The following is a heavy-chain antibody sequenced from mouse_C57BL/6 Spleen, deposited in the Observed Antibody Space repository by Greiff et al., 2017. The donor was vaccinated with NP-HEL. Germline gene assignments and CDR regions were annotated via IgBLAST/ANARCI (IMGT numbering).Heavy chain of an antibody. D-gene: IGHD2-5*01. V-gene: IGHV1-82*01. J-gene: IGHJ3*01. CDR3: ARTGSNESY. CDR2: LYPGDGAT. Sequence: QQRPGKGLEWIGRLYPGDGATNYNGKFKGKATLTADKSSSTAYMQLSSLTSEDSAVYFCARTGSNESYWGQGTLVTVSA.